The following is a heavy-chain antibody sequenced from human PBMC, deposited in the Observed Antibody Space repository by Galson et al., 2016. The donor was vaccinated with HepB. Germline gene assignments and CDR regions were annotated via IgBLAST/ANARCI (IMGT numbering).Heavy chain of an antibody. CDR2: ISPSGDNT. Sequence: SLRLSCAASGFTFNNHAMNWVRQAPGKGLEWVSTISPSGDNTYYADSVKGRFTISRDISKNTLYLQMNSLRADGTALYYCARRGINWGFFDYWGQGTLVTVSS. J-gene: IGHJ4*02. D-gene: IGHD7-27*01. CDR1: GFTFNNHA. V-gene: IGHV3-23*01. CDR3: ARRGINWGFFDY.